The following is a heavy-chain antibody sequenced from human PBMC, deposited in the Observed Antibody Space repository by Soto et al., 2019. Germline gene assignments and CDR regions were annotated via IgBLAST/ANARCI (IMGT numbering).Heavy chain of an antibody. Sequence: SVKVSCKASGGTFSSYAISWVRQAPGQGLEWMGGIIPIFGTATYAQKFQGRVTITADESTSTAYMELSSLRSEDTAVYYCARPYSSSWYTPYGMDVWGQGTTVTVSS. CDR2: IIPIFGTA. V-gene: IGHV1-69*13. CDR3: ARPYSSSWYTPYGMDV. CDR1: GGTFSSYA. J-gene: IGHJ6*02. D-gene: IGHD6-13*01.